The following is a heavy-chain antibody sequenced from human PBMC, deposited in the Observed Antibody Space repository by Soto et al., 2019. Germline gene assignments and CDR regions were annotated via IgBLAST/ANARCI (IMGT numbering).Heavy chain of an antibody. V-gene: IGHV4-59*01. Sequence: QVQLQESGPGLVKPSETLSLTCTVSGGSISSYYWSWIRQPPGKGLEWIGYIYYSGSTNYNPSLKRRVTISVDTSKNQFSLKLSSVTAADTAVYYCARSYLNWFDPWGQGTLVTVSS. CDR2: IYYSGST. D-gene: IGHD2-21*01. J-gene: IGHJ5*02. CDR1: GGSISSYY. CDR3: ARSYLNWFDP.